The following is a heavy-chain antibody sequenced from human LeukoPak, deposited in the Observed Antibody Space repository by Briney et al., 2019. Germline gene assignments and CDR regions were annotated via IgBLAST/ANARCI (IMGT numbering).Heavy chain of an antibody. CDR3: AKLRNPSPHDAFDI. V-gene: IGHV3-23*01. D-gene: IGHD1-14*01. Sequence: GGSLRLSSAASGFTFSSCAMSWVRQAPGKGLEWVSAISYSGGTTYYADSVKGRFTISRDNSKNTLYLQMNSLRAEDTAVYYCAKLRNPSPHDAFDIWGQGTMVTVSS. CDR1: GFTFSSCA. J-gene: IGHJ3*02. CDR2: ISYSGGTT.